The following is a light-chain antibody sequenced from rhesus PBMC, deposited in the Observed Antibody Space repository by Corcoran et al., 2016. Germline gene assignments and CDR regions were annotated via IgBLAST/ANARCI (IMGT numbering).Light chain of an antibody. J-gene: IGKJ2*01. V-gene: IGKV1S9*01. CDR3: QQGYGYPYT. CDR2: SAF. CDR1: QGICSY. Sequence: DIQMTQSPSPLSSSVGDRVTITSLASQGICSYLNWYQKKPGKIPKLLIYSAFTLQSGIPSRSSGSGSGTDFTLTISSLQPEDFATYYCQQGYGYPYTFGQGTKVEIK.